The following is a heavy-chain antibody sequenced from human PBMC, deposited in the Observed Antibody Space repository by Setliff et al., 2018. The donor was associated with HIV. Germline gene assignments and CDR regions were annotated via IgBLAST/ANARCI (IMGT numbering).Heavy chain of an antibody. D-gene: IGHD3-10*01. V-gene: IGHV1-69*10. J-gene: IGHJ3*02. CDR1: GGTLSNYV. CDR3: AGPRGDEAFDI. CDR2: IISILEIT. Sequence: GASVKVSCKTSGGTLSNYVITWVRQAPGQGLEWMGQIISILEITDYAQKFQGRLTITADEPTNTIYMELSGLRSEDTAVYYCAGPRGDEAFDIWGQGTMVTVSS.